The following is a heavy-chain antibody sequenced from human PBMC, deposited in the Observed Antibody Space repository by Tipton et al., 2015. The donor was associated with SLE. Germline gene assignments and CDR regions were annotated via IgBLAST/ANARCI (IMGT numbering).Heavy chain of an antibody. D-gene: IGHD6-13*01. J-gene: IGHJ6*02. CDR2: ISANNGNT. Sequence: QSGAEVKKPGASVKVSCKASGYTFSSYGISWVRQAPGQGLEWMGWISANNGNTNYAQKLQGRVTMTTDTSTSTAYMELRSLRFDDTAVYYCARPVYSSWICYYYGMGVWGQGTTVTVSS. V-gene: IGHV1-18*01. CDR3: ARPVYSSWICYYYGMGV. CDR1: GYTFSSYG.